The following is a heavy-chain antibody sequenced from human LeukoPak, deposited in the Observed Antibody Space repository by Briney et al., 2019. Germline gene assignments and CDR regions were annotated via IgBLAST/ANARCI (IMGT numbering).Heavy chain of an antibody. J-gene: IGHJ3*01. Sequence: GGSLRLSCGASGFTFSSYWMHWVRQAPGKGLVWVSRINSDGSSTTYADSVKGRFTISRDNAKNTLYLQMNSLRAEDTAVYYCARTRGDCSGGSCYFDAFDVWGQGTMATVSS. V-gene: IGHV3-74*01. CDR2: INSDGSST. D-gene: IGHD2-15*01. CDR3: ARTRGDCSGGSCYFDAFDV. CDR1: GFTFSSYW.